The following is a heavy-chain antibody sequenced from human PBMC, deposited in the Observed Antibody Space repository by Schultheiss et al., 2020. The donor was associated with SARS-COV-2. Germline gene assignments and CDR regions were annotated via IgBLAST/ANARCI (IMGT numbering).Heavy chain of an antibody. D-gene: IGHD1-14*01. CDR1: GFTFSSYW. CDR3: ARLGSGLDY. CDR2: VSWNGSRT. Sequence: GGSLRLSCAASGFTFSSYWMSWVRQAPGKGLEWVSGVSWNGSRTHYADSVKGRFIISRYNSKNTLYLQMNSLRAEDTAVYYCARLGSGLDYWGQGTLVTVSS. J-gene: IGHJ4*02. V-gene: IGHV3-19*01.